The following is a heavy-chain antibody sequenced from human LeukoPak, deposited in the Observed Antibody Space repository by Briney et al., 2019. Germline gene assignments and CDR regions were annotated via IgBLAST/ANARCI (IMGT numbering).Heavy chain of an antibody. CDR1: GGSISSYY. CDR3: ARDPPQYCSSTSCSEGDY. J-gene: IGHJ4*02. V-gene: IGHV4-59*12. Sequence: SETLSLTCTVSGGSISSYYWSWIRQPPGKGLEWIGYIYYSGSTNYNPSLKSRVTISVDTSKNQFSLKLSSVTAADTAVYYCARDPPQYCSSTSCSEGDYWGQGTLVTVSS. D-gene: IGHD2-2*01. CDR2: IYYSGST.